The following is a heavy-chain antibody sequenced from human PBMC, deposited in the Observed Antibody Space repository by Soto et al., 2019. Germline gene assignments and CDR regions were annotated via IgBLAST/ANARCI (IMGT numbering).Heavy chain of an antibody. Sequence: GGSLRLSCAASEFTFSNYAMSWVRQAPGKGLEWVSAISYGGGTTYYADSVKGRFTISRDNSKNTLYLQMNSLRAEDTAVYYCAHSVHYDILTGYPPYYFDYWGQGTLVTVSS. CDR2: ISYGGGTT. CDR3: AHSVHYDILTGYPPYYFDY. V-gene: IGHV3-23*01. J-gene: IGHJ4*02. D-gene: IGHD3-9*01. CDR1: EFTFSNYA.